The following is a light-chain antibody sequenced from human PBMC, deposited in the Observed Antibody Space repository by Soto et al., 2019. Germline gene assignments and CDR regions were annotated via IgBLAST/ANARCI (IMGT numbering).Light chain of an antibody. CDR2: DAS. V-gene: IGKV1-33*01. CDR1: QDINKN. Sequence: DIQMTQSPSSLSASVGDRVTLTCQASQDINKNLIWYQQKPGKAPKLLIYDASDLETGVPSRFSGSGSGTDFTLTISSLQPEDFATYYCQQANSFPSTFGQGTRLEIK. J-gene: IGKJ5*01. CDR3: QQANSFPST.